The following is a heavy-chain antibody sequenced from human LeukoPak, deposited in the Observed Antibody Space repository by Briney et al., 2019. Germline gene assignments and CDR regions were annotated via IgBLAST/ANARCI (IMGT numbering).Heavy chain of an antibody. D-gene: IGHD3-10*01. J-gene: IGHJ6*03. V-gene: IGHV3-53*01. CDR1: GFTVSSNY. Sequence: GGSLRLSCAASGFTVSSNYMSWVRQAPGQGLEWVSVIYSGGSTYYVDSVEGRFIISRDNSKNTVYLQMNRLRAEDTAVYYCARGGSWFGEFRWWYMDVWGKGTTVTISS. CDR2: IYSGGST. CDR3: ARGGSWFGEFRWWYMDV.